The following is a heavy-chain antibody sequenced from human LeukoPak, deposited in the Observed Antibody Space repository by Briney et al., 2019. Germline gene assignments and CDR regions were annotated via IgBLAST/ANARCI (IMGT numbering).Heavy chain of an antibody. CDR1: GFTFSTYA. V-gene: IGHV3-30*01. D-gene: IGHD5-24*01. CDR2: LSYDGTTE. J-gene: IGHJ4*01. CDR3: ARDRRDGNNLAYHFDY. Sequence: GGSLRLSCAASGFTFSTYAMHWVRQAPGKGLEWVAVLSYDGTTEYYADPARGRFTISRDHSKNILSLQMDSLRHEDTAFYYCARDRRDGNNLAYHFDYWGEGTLVAVSS.